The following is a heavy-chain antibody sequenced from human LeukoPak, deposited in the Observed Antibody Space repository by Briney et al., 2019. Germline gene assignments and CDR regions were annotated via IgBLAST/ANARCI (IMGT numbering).Heavy chain of an antibody. J-gene: IGHJ3*02. Sequence: SGPTLVKPTQTLTLTCTFSGFSLSTSGVGVGWIRQPPGKALEWLALIYWNDDKRYSPSLKSRLTITKDTSKNQVVLTMTNMDPVDTATYYCARSPRGHDAFDIWGQGTMVTVSS. CDR2: IYWNDDK. D-gene: IGHD1-26*01. V-gene: IGHV2-5*01. CDR1: GFSLSTSGVG. CDR3: ARSPRGHDAFDI.